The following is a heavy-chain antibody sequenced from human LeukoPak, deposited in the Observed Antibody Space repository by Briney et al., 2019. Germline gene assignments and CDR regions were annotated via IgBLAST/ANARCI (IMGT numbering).Heavy chain of an antibody. D-gene: IGHD2-2*01. J-gene: IGHJ4*02. CDR1: GYTSTSYD. Sequence: GASVKVSCKASGYTSTSYDINWVRQATGQGLEWMGWMNPNSGNTGYAQKFQGRVTMTRNTSISTAYMELSSLRSEDTAVYYCARPGRKSTSPTDYWGQGTLATVSS. CDR2: MNPNSGNT. V-gene: IGHV1-8*01. CDR3: ARPGRKSTSPTDY.